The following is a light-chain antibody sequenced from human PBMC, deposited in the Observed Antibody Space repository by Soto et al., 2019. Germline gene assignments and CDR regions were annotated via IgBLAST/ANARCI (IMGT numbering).Light chain of an antibody. CDR2: DAS. CDR1: QSVGGH. J-gene: IGKJ5*01. CDR3: QQRNNWPPSIT. Sequence: EIVLTQSPATLSLSPGERATLSCRASQSVGGHLAWYQQKPGQAPRLLIYDASDRATGIPARFSGSGSETDFTLTISSLEPDDFAVYYCQQRNNWPPSITCGQGTRLEIK. V-gene: IGKV3-11*01.